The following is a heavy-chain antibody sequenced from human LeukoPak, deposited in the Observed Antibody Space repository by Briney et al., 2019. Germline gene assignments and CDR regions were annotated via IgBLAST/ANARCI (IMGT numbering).Heavy chain of an antibody. Sequence: PSQTLSLTCTVSGGSISSGGYYWSWIRQHPGKGLEWIGYIYYSGSTYYNPSLKSRVTISVDTSKNQFSLKLSSVTAADTAVYYRARVFIRADPYFDYWGQGTLVTVSS. CDR3: ARVFIRADPYFDY. J-gene: IGHJ4*02. CDR1: GGSISSGGYY. D-gene: IGHD3-10*01. CDR2: IYYSGST. V-gene: IGHV4-31*03.